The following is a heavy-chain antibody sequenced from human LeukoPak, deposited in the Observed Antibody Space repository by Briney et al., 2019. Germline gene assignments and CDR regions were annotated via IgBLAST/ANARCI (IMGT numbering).Heavy chain of an antibody. D-gene: IGHD3-22*01. CDR2: ISGSSSYI. Sequence: GGSLRLSCAASGFTFSSYSMNWVRQAPGKGLECVSSISGSSSYIYYADSVKGRFTISRDNAKNSLYLQMNSLRAEDTAVYYCARAVWDSSGHLFDYWGQGTLVTVSS. J-gene: IGHJ4*02. CDR3: ARAVWDSSGHLFDY. V-gene: IGHV3-21*01. CDR1: GFTFSSYS.